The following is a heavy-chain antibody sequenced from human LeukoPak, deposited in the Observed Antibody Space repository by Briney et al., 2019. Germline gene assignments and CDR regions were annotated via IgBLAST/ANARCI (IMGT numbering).Heavy chain of an antibody. CDR2: ISAYNGNT. CDR1: GYTFTSYG. Sequence: ASVKVSCKASGYTFTSYGISWVRQAPGQGLEWMGWISAYNGNTNYAQKLQGRVTMTTDTSTSTAYMELRSLRSDDTAMYYCARRGGKNFGDYLLYYYYMDVWGKGTTVTVSS. V-gene: IGHV1-18*01. J-gene: IGHJ6*03. D-gene: IGHD4-17*01. CDR3: ARRGGKNFGDYLLYYYYMDV.